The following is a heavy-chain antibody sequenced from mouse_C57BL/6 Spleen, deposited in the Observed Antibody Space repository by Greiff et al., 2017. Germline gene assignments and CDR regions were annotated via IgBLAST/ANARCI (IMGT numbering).Heavy chain of an antibody. Sequence: QVQLQQPGAELVRPGTSVKLSCKASGYTFTSYWMHWVKQRPGQGLEWIGVIDPSDSYTNYNQKFKGKATLTVDTSSSTAYMQLSSLTSEDSAVYYCARGTTTVVATDDWGKGTTLTVSS. D-gene: IGHD1-1*01. V-gene: IGHV1-59*01. CDR1: GYTFTSYW. J-gene: IGHJ2*01. CDR2: IDPSDSYT. CDR3: ARGTTTVVATDD.